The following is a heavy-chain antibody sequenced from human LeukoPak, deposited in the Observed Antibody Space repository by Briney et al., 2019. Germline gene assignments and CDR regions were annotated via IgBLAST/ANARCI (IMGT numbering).Heavy chain of an antibody. D-gene: IGHD3-10*01. Sequence: ASVKVSCKASGYTFTGYYMHWVRQAPGQGLEWMGWINPNSGGTNYAQKFQGRVTMTRDTSISTAYMELSRLRSDDTAVYYCARGYGSGSYSKGGNWFDPWGQGTLVTVSS. V-gene: IGHV1-2*02. J-gene: IGHJ5*02. CDR3: ARGYGSGSYSKGGNWFDP. CDR1: GYTFTGYY. CDR2: INPNSGGT.